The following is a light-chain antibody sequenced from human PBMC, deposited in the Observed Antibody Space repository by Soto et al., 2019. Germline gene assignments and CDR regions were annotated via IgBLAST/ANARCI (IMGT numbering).Light chain of an antibody. J-gene: IGLJ1*01. CDR1: SSNIGPTYD. Sequence: QSVLTQTPSVSVAPGQGVTISYTGGSSNIGPTYDVQWYQQLPGTAPKPIIYANTSRRSGVQVRCSGSKSGTSGSLAITGLQAEDEADYYCQSYDSSLSGYVFGTGTKVTVL. CDR2: ANT. V-gene: IGLV1-40*01. CDR3: QSYDSSLSGYV.